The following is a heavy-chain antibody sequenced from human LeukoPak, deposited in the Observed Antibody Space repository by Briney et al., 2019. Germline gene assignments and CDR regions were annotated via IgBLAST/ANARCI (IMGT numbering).Heavy chain of an antibody. V-gene: IGHV4-59*01. CDR3: ARGVSGFSRIFDY. J-gene: IGHJ4*02. D-gene: IGHD2-15*01. Sequence: SETLSLTCTVSGDSISSYYWSWIRQPPGKELEWIGCIFSSGSTNYKPTLKSRVSISVDTSKKQFSLELSSVTAADTAVYNCARGVSGFSRIFDYWGQGTLVTVSS. CDR2: IFSSGST. CDR1: GDSISSYY.